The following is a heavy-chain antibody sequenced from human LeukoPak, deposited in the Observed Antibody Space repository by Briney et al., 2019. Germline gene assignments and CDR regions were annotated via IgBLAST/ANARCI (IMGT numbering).Heavy chain of an antibody. CDR3: ATVPAAPLGSMDV. J-gene: IGHJ6*02. V-gene: IGHV1-2*02. CDR1: GYTFNRYY. CDR2: INPNSGGT. D-gene: IGHD2-2*01. Sequence: GASVKVSCKASGYTFNRYYMHGGRQAPGQGLEWMGWINPNSGGTNYAQKFQGRVTMTRDTSISTAYMELSRLRSDDTAVYYCATVPAAPLGSMDVWGQGTTVTVSS.